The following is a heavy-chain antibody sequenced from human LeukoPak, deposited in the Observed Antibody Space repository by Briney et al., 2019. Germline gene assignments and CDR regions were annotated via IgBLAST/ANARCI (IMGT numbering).Heavy chain of an antibody. J-gene: IGHJ4*02. V-gene: IGHV1-2*02. CDR3: ARGTGYSSRHDY. CDR2: INPNSGGT. D-gene: IGHD6-13*01. CDR1: GYTFTGYY. Sequence: ASVNVSCKASGYTFTGYYMHWVRQAPGQGLEWMGWINPNSGGTNYAQKFQGRVTMPRDTSISTAYMELSRLRSDDTAVYYCARGTGYSSRHDYWGQGTLVTVSS.